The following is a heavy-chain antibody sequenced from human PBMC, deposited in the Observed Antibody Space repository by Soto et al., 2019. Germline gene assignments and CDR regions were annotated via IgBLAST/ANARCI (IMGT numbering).Heavy chain of an antibody. D-gene: IGHD3-9*01. CDR2: INPSGGST. CDR3: ARNEGFYDISAYGMDV. J-gene: IGHJ6*02. CDR1: GYTFTSYY. V-gene: IGHV1-46*01. Sequence: VASVKVCCKASGYTFTSYYMHWVRQAPGQGLEWMGIINPSGGSTSYAQKFRGRVTMTRDTSTSTVYMELSSLRSEDTAVYYCARNEGFYDISAYGMDVWGQGTTVTVSS.